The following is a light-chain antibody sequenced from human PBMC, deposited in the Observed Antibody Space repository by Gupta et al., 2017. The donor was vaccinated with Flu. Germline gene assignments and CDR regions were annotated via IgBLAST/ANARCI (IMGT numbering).Light chain of an antibody. CDR2: GAS. V-gene: IGKV3-20*01. J-gene: IGKJ3*01. CDR1: QIIIRSY. Sequence: SGSSSQIIIRSYFALYQQKPGKDPSILIYGASSRATGIPDRFSGSGSGTYFTLTISRLEPEDFAVYSCQQYGSSPFTFGPGPQVDI. CDR3: QQYGSSPFT.